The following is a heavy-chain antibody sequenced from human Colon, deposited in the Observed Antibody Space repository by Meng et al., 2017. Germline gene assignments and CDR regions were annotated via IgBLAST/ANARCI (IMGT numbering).Heavy chain of an antibody. J-gene: IGHJ6*02. CDR1: GGSFSGYY. V-gene: IGHV4-34*01. D-gene: IGHD3-10*01. CDR3: ARGFPKYYYGSGSYYRAYGMDV. CDR2: INHSGST. Sequence: ETLSLTCAVYGGSFSGYYCSWIRQPPGKGLEWIGEINHSGSTNYNPSLKSRVTISVDTSKNQFSLKLSSVTAADTAVYYCARGFPKYYYGSGSYYRAYGMDVWGQGTTVTVSS.